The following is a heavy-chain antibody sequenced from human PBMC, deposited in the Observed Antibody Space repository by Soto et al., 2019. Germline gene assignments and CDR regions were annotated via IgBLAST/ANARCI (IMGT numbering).Heavy chain of an antibody. CDR1: GYTFTSYG. D-gene: IGHD5-12*01. J-gene: IGHJ4*02. CDR2: ISAYNGNT. CDR3: ARDPEIVDY. Sequence: QVQLVQSGAEVKKPGASVKVSCKASGYTFTSYGISWVRQAPGQGLEWMGWISAYNGNTNYAQKPQGRVTMTTDTYTSTAYMEARRLRSDDTAVYYSARDPEIVDYGGQGTLVTVSA. V-gene: IGHV1-18*01.